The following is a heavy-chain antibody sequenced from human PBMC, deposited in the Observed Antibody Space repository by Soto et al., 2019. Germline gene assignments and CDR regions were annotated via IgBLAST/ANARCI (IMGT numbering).Heavy chain of an antibody. J-gene: IGHJ6*02. CDR3: ARHPVGVGGMDV. CDR1: GASISSYY. V-gene: IGHV4-59*01. CDR2: IYLGGSI. D-gene: IGHD1-26*01. Sequence: SETLSLTCSVSGASISSYYYTWIRQTPGKGLEWIGYIYLGGSINYNPSFKSRVIISVDTSKNQFSVRLSSVTAADTAVYYCARHPVGVGGMDVWGQGTTVTVS.